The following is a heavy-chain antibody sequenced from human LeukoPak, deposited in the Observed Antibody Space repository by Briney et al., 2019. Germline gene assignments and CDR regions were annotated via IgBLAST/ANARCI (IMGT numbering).Heavy chain of an antibody. J-gene: IGHJ4*02. Sequence: ASVKVSCKASGYTFTGYYMHWVRQAPGQGLEWMGWVNPNSGGTNYAQKVQGRVTMTRDTSISTACMELSRLRSDDTAVYYCARGPPSISITMIVVVILSSGYDYWGQGTLVTVSS. D-gene: IGHD3-22*01. CDR2: VNPNSGGT. CDR1: GYTFTGYY. V-gene: IGHV1-2*02. CDR3: ARGPPSISITMIVVVILSSGYDY.